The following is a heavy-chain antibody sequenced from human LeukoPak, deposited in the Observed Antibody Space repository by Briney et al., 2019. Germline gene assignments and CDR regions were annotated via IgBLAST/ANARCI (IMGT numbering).Heavy chain of an antibody. CDR3: ARYYDFWSGYSHY. CDR2: IYPGDSDT. Sequence: GESLKISCKGSGYSFSSYCIGWVRQMPGKGLEWMGIIYPGDSDTRYSPFFQGQVTIPADKSIRPAYLQWSSLKASDSAMYYCARYYDFWSGYSHYWGQGTLVTVSS. J-gene: IGHJ4*02. V-gene: IGHV5-51*01. D-gene: IGHD3-3*01. CDR1: GYSFSSYC.